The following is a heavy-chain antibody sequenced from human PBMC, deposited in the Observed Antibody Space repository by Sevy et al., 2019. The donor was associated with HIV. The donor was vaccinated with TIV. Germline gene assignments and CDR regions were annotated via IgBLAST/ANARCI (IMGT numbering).Heavy chain of an antibody. CDR2: ISYDGSNK. CDR1: RFTFSSYG. J-gene: IGHJ6*02. V-gene: IGHV3-33*01. CDR3: ARDLGYYYDSSGSYGMDV. D-gene: IGHD3-22*01. Sequence: GGSLRLSCAASRFTFSSYGMHWVRQAPGKGLEWVAVISYDGSNKYYSDSVKGRFTISRDNSKNTLYLQMNSLRAEDTAVYYCARDLGYYYDSSGSYGMDVWGQGTTVTVSS.